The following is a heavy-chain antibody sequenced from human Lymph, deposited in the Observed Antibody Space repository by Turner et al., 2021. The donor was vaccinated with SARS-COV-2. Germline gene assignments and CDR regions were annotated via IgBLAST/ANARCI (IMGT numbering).Heavy chain of an antibody. CDR3: ARGLGSSWYSGGFDY. Sequence: QVQLVESGGGVGQPGRSVRLSWAASGFTFRSYFMHWVRQAPGKGLEWVAVIWYDGSNKYYADSVKGRFTISRDNSKNTLYLQMNSLRAEDTAVYYCARGLGSSWYSGGFDYWGQGTLVTVSS. CDR1: GFTFRSYF. V-gene: IGHV3-33*01. D-gene: IGHD6-13*01. J-gene: IGHJ4*02. CDR2: IWYDGSNK.